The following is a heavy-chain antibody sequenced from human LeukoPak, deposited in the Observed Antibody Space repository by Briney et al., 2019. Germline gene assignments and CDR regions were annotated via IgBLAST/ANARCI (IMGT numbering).Heavy chain of an antibody. J-gene: IGHJ4*02. CDR2: ISGSGGST. CDR1: GFTFSSYA. Sequence: GGSLRLSCAASGFTFSSYAMSWVRQAPGKGLEWVSAISGSGGSTYYADSVKGRFTISRDNSKKTLYLQMDSLRAEDTAVYFCTKLDSGYHRVDYWGQGTLVTVSS. D-gene: IGHD5-12*01. CDR3: TKLDSGYHRVDY. V-gene: IGHV3-23*01.